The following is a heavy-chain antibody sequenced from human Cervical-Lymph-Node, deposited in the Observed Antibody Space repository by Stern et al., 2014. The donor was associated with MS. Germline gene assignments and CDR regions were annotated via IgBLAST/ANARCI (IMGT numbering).Heavy chain of an antibody. CDR3: ARDIREDTIFGVVIISWFDP. CDR2: ISAYNGNT. V-gene: IGHV1-18*01. CDR1: GYTFTSYG. Sequence: QVQLVQSGAEVKKPGASVKVSCKASGYTFTSYGISWVRQAPGQGLEWMGWISAYNGNTNYAQKLQGRVTMTTDTSTSTAYMELRSLRSDDTAVYYCARDIREDTIFGVVIISWFDPWGQGTLVTVSS. D-gene: IGHD3-3*01. J-gene: IGHJ5*02.